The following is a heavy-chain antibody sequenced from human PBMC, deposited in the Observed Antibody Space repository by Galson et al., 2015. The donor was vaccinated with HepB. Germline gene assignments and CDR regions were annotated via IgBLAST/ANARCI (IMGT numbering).Heavy chain of an antibody. CDR2: IIPILGIA. V-gene: IGHV1-69*04. D-gene: IGHD1-26*01. CDR3: ARDSDRIVGAPNAFDI. CDR1: GGTFSSYA. J-gene: IGHJ3*02. Sequence: SVKVSCKASGGTFSSYAISWVRQAPGQGLEWMGRIIPILGIANYAQKFQGRVTITADKSASTAYMELSSLRSEDTAVYYCARDSDRIVGAPNAFDIWGQGTMVTVSS.